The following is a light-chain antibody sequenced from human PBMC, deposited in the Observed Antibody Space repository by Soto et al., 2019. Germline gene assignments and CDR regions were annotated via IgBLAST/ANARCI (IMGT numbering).Light chain of an antibody. Sequence: QSVLTQPPSVSEAPRQRVTISCSGSSSNIGKNAVNWYQQLPGEAPRLLIYSNYLRPSRISDRFSGSKSGTSASLAISGLQSEDEADYYCSTWDDNLSVVFGGGTKLTVL. J-gene: IGLJ2*01. CDR2: SNY. V-gene: IGLV1-36*01. CDR3: STWDDNLSVV. CDR1: SSNIGKNA.